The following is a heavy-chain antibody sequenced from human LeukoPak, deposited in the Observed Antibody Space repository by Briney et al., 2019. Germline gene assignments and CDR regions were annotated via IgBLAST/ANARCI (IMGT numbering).Heavy chain of an antibody. D-gene: IGHD1-26*01. Sequence: GGSLRLSFAASGFTFSSYNMNWVRPAPGKGLEWVSSITSSSSYIYYADSVKGRFTISRDNAKNSLCLQINSLRAEDTAVYYCARDPYSGRYGDYYYYYMDVWGKGTTVTISS. CDR2: ITSSSSYI. CDR3: ARDPYSGRYGDYYYYYMDV. CDR1: GFTFSSYN. J-gene: IGHJ6*03. V-gene: IGHV3-21*01.